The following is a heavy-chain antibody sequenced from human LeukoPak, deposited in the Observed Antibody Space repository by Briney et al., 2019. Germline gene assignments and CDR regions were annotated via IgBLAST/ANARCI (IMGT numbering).Heavy chain of an antibody. Sequence: GRSLRLSCAASGFTFSSYVMHWVRLAPGKGLEWVAVISYDGSNKYYADSVKGRFTISRDNSKNTLYLQMNSLRAEDTALYYCARDGPLITIFGYFDYWGQGTLVIVSS. V-gene: IGHV3-30*04. CDR2: ISYDGSNK. D-gene: IGHD3-3*01. CDR1: GFTFSSYV. J-gene: IGHJ4*02. CDR3: ARDGPLITIFGYFDY.